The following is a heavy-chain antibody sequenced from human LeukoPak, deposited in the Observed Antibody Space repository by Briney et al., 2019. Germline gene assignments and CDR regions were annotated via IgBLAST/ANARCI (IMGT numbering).Heavy chain of an antibody. Sequence: SETLSLTCTVSGGSISNYYWSWIRQPAGKGLEWIGRIYTSGSTNNNPSLNSRVTMSVDTSNNQFSLNLNSLTAADTAVYYCARDAGYNNPYYFDYWGQGTLVTVSS. D-gene: IGHD3-10*01. J-gene: IGHJ4*02. CDR1: GGSISNYY. V-gene: IGHV4-4*07. CDR2: IYTSGST. CDR3: ARDAGYNNPYYFDY.